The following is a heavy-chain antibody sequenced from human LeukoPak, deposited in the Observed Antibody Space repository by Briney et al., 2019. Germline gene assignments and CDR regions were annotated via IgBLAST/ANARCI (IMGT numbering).Heavy chain of an antibody. D-gene: IGHD4-23*01. V-gene: IGHV3-74*01. CDR3: ARGYAGNYLFDY. CDR2: INSDGGST. Sequence: GGSLRLSCAASGFTFSSYWMHWVRQAPGKGLVWVSRINSDGGSTSYADSVKGRFTISRDNAKNTLYLQMNSLRAEDTAVYYCARGYAGNYLFDYWGQGTRVTVSS. CDR1: GFTFSSYW. J-gene: IGHJ4*02.